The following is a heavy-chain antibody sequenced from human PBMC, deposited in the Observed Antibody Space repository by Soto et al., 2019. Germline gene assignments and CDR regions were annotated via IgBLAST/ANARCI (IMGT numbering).Heavy chain of an antibody. J-gene: IGHJ6*03. V-gene: IGHV4-31*03. Sequence: QVQLQESGPGLVRPSQTLSLTCSVSGGSVSSSGHYWSWIRQHPGKGLEWIGYIYYSGSTYYNPSLVSRLTISLDTSKNEFSLKLSSVTAADTAVYYCAREEGGTRGYYYIDVWGKGTTVTVSS. D-gene: IGHD1-1*01. CDR1: GGSVSSSGHY. CDR3: AREEGGTRGYYYIDV. CDR2: IYYSGST.